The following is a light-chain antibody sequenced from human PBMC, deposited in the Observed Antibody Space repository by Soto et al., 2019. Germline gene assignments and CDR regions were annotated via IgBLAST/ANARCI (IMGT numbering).Light chain of an antibody. CDR1: QIISSTY. CDR3: QQSGRSPRT. Sequence: EIVLTQSPGTRSLSPGERATLSCRASQIISSTYLAWYQQRPGQAPRLLIYGASSRATGIPDRFSGSGSGTDFTLTISRLEPEDFAVYYCQQSGRSPRTFGQGTKVEI. V-gene: IGKV3-20*01. J-gene: IGKJ1*01. CDR2: GAS.